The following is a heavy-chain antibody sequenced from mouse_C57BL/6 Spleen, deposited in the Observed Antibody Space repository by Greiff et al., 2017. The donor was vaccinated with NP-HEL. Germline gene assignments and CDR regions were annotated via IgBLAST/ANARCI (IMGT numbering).Heavy chain of an antibody. V-gene: IGHV1-76*01. J-gene: IGHJ2*01. D-gene: IGHD1-2*01. CDR2: IYPGSGNT. CDR1: GYTFTDYY. Sequence: VQLQQSGAELVRPGASVKLSCKASGYTFTDYYINWVKQRPGQGLEWIARIYPGSGNTYYNEKFKGKATLTAEKSSSTAYMQLSSLTSEDSAVYFCASLSGSAYFDYWGQGTPLPFSS. CDR3: ASLSGSAYFDY.